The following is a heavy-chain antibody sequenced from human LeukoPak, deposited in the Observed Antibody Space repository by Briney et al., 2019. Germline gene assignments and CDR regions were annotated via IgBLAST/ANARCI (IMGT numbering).Heavy chain of an antibody. CDR2: IYYSGST. CDR1: GGSLSSYL. J-gene: IGHJ4*02. CDR3: ARTMAAAASRDY. V-gene: IGHV4-59*01. D-gene: IGHD6-13*01. Sequence: SGTLSLTCTVTGGSLSSYLWSWIRQPPWKGLEGIGHIYYSGSTKYNPSLKSRVTISVDSSKNQFSLKLSSVTAADTAVYYCARTMAAAASRDYWGQGTLVTVSS.